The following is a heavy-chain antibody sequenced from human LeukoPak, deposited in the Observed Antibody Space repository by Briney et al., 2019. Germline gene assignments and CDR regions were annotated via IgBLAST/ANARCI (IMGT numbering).Heavy chain of an antibody. CDR3: AKDRVVFNRNYAYYFDY. CDR2: MNPNSGNT. J-gene: IGHJ4*02. Sequence: ASVKVSCKASGYTFTSYDINWVRQATGQGLEWMGWMNPNSGNTGYAQKFQGRVTITRNTSISTAYMELNSLRAEDTAVYYCAKDRVVFNRNYAYYFDYWGQGTLVTVSS. CDR1: GYTFTSYD. D-gene: IGHD1-7*01. V-gene: IGHV1-8*03.